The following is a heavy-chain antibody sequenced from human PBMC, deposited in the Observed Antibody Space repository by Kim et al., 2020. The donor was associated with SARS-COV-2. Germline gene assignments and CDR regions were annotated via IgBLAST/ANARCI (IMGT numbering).Heavy chain of an antibody. D-gene: IGHD7-27*01. Sequence: GGSLRLSCAASGFSLNNFGMNWVRQAPGKGLEWVALISYEGSITDYADSVKGRFTISRDSSKNTLYLQMNSLTAEDTAVYYCAKREKLFLLGIGDAFDFWGRGTMVTVSS. CDR2: ISYEGSIT. V-gene: IGHV3-30*18. J-gene: IGHJ3*01. CDR3: AKREKLFLLGIGDAFDF. CDR1: GFSLNNFG.